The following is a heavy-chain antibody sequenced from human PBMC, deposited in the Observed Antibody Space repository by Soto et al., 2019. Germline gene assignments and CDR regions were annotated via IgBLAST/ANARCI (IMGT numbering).Heavy chain of an antibody. CDR2: AYYRSQWYY. J-gene: IGHJ6*02. CDR1: GDSVSSNIAA. V-gene: IGHV6-1*01. Sequence: SQTLSLTCAISGDSVSSNIAAWNWIRQSPSRGLEWPGRAYYRSQWYYDSAVSVRSRXTVIPDTSKNQFSLQLNSVTPEDTAVNYCTKQKGDSRTYNGXDVWGQGTTVTVS. D-gene: IGHD2-21*02. CDR3: TKQKGDSRTYNGXDV.